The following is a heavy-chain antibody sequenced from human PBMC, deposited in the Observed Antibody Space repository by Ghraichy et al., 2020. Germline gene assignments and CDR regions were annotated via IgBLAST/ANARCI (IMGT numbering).Heavy chain of an antibody. CDR2: IYYSGST. J-gene: IGHJ4*02. V-gene: IGHV4-59*01. D-gene: IGHD3-10*01. CDR3: ARVIKYYYGSGSYYNEAAFDY. CDR1: GGSISSYY. Sequence: SQTRSLTCTVSGGSISSYYWSWIRQPPGKGLEWIGYIYYSGSTNYNPSLKSRVTISVDTSKNQFSLKLSSVTAADTAVYYCARVIKYYYGSGSYYNEAAFDYWGQGTLVTVSS.